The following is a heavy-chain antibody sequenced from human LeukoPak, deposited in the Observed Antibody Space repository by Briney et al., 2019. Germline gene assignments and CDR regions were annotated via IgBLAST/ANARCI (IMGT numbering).Heavy chain of an antibody. CDR1: GGSFSDYQ. J-gene: IGHJ6*02. V-gene: IGHV4-34*01. CDR2: INHSGST. CDR3: ARPGQLGSLYYGMDV. D-gene: IGHD3-10*01. Sequence: SETLSLTCAVYGGSFSDYQWSWIRQPPGKGLEWIGEINHSGSTKYNPSLKSRVTISADTSKNQFSLKLKSVTAADTAVYYCARPGQLGSLYYGMDVWGQGTTVTVS.